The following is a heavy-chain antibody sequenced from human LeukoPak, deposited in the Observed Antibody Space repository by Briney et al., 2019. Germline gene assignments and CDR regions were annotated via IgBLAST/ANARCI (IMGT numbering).Heavy chain of an antibody. CDR3: AKRSGYGDYSYNWFDP. CDR1: GFTSSSYA. V-gene: IGHV3-23*01. Sequence: PGGSLRLSCAASGFTSSSYAMSWVRQAPGKGLEWVSAISGSGGSTYYADSVKGRFTISRDNSKNTLYLQMNSLRAEDTAVYYCAKRSGYGDYSYNWFDPWGQGTLVTVSS. D-gene: IGHD4-17*01. CDR2: ISGSGGST. J-gene: IGHJ5*02.